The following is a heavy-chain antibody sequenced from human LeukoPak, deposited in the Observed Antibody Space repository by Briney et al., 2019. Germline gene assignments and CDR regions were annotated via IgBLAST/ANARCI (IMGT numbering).Heavy chain of an antibody. D-gene: IGHD6-19*01. CDR3: AKDFMSYSSGWYYLDY. CDR1: GFTFSSYG. Sequence: GGSLRLSCAASGFTFSSYGMHWVRQAPGKGLEWVAFIRYDGSHKYYADSVKGRFTISRDNSRNTLYLQMNSLRAEDTAVYYCAKDFMSYSSGWYYLDYWGQGTLVTVSS. J-gene: IGHJ4*02. V-gene: IGHV3-30*02. CDR2: IRYDGSHK.